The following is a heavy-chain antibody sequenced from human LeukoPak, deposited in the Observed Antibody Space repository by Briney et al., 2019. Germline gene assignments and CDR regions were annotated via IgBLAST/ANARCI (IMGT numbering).Heavy chain of an antibody. Sequence: GGSLRLSCAASGFTFSVYWMTWVRQAPGKGLEWVANIKEDGREKYYVDSVKGRFTISRDNAKNSLYLQMNSLRAEDTAMYFCTSHDGTYLPHWGQGTLVTVSS. CDR2: IKEDGREK. CDR3: TSHDGTYLPH. CDR1: GFTFSVYW. V-gene: IGHV3-7*01. J-gene: IGHJ1*01. D-gene: IGHD4-23*01.